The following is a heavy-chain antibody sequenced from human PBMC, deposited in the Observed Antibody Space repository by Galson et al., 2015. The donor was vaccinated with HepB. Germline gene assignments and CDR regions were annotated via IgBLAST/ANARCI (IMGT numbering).Heavy chain of an antibody. J-gene: IGHJ3*02. Sequence: SLRLSCAASGFTFSSYSMNWVRQAPGKGLEWVSYISSSSSTIYYADSVKGRFTISRDNAKNSLYLQMNSLRAEDTAVYYCARDQQYNWNDDFSAFDIWGQGTMVTVSS. D-gene: IGHD1-20*01. CDR3: ARDQQYNWNDDFSAFDI. CDR1: GFTFSSYS. CDR2: ISSSSSTI. V-gene: IGHV3-48*01.